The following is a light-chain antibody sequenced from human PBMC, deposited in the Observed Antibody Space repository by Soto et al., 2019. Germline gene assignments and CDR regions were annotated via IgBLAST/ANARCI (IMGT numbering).Light chain of an antibody. V-gene: IGKV3-20*01. CDR1: QGVSSNY. J-gene: IGKJ5*01. CDR3: QQYGNSSPTT. Sequence: EIVLTQSPATLSLSPGERATLSCRASQGVSSNYLDWYQQRPGLAPSLLIYGASDSATGIPDRFSGGGSGTDFTLPIIRLEPEDFAMYYCQQYGNSSPTTFGQGTRLEIE. CDR2: GAS.